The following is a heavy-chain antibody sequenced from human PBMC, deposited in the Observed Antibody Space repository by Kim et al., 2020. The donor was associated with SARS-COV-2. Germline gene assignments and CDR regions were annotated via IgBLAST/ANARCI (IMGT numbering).Heavy chain of an antibody. CDR2: T. V-gene: IGHV1-46*04. Sequence: TSYEQDLQGRGRVTMPRDTSTSTVYMELSSLRSEDTAVYYCALAQFDYWGQGTLVTVSS. CDR3: ALAQFDY. J-gene: IGHJ4*02.